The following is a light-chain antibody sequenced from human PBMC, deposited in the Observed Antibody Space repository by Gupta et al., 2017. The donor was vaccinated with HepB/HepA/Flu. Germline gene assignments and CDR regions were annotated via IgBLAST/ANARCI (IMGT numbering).Light chain of an antibody. CDR2: RNN. CDR3: VAWDDSMSGPV. J-gene: IGLJ2*01. V-gene: IGLV1-47*01. CDR1: SSNIGSNY. Sequence: QSVLTQPPSASGTPVQRVTISCSGSSSNIGSNYVYWYQQLPGTAPKLLIYRNNQRPAGVPDRFSGSKSGTSASLAISGLRSEEEADYYCVAWDDSMSGPVFGGGTKLTVL.